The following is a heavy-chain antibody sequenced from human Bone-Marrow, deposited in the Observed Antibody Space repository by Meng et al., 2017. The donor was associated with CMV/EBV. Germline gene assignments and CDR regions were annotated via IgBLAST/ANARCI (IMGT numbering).Heavy chain of an antibody. Sequence: SVKGSCKASGGTISSYAISWVRQAPGQGLEWMGGIIPIFGTANYAQKFQGRVTITTDESTSTAYMELSSLRSEDTAVYYCARDRQLARYYYYGMDVWGQGTTVTVSS. V-gene: IGHV1-69*05. CDR1: GGTISSYA. J-gene: IGHJ6*02. CDR3: ARDRQLARYYYYGMDV. CDR2: IIPIFGTA. D-gene: IGHD6-6*01.